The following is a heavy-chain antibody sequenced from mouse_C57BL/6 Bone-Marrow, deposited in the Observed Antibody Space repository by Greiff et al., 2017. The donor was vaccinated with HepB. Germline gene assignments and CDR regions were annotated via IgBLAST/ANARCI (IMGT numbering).Heavy chain of an antibody. CDR1: GYTLTSYW. V-gene: IGHV1-50*01. J-gene: IGHJ4*01. CDR3: ARRGLRPHYYAMDY. Sequence: QVQLQQPGAELVKPGASVKLSCKASGYTLTSYWMQWVKQRPGQGLEWIGEIDPSDSYTNYNQKFKGKATLPVDTSSSTAYMQLSSLTSEDSAVYYCARRGLRPHYYAMDYWGQGTSVTVSS. CDR2: IDPSDSYT. D-gene: IGHD2-4*01.